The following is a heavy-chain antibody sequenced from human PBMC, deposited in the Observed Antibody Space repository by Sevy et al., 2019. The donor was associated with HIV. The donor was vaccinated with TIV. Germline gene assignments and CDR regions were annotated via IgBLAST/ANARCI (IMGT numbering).Heavy chain of an antibody. V-gene: IGHV1-2*02. Sequence: ASVKVSCKASGYTFTGYSMHWVRQAPGQGLEWMGWINPNSGGTNYAQKFQGRVTMTRDTSISTAYMELSRLRSDDTAVYYCARGWTSDYYDSSGPNWFDSWGQGTLVTVSS. CDR1: GYTFTGYS. J-gene: IGHJ5*01. D-gene: IGHD3-22*01. CDR3: ARGWTSDYYDSSGPNWFDS. CDR2: INPNSGGT.